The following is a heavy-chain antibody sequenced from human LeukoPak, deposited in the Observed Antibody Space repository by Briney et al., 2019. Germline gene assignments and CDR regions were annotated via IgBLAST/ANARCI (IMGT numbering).Heavy chain of an antibody. CDR2: IYYSGST. J-gene: IGHJ5*02. V-gene: IGHV4-39*01. Sequence: SETLSLTCTVSGGSISSSSYYWGRIRQPPGKGLEWIGSIYYSGSTYYNPSLKSRVTISVDTSKNQVSLNLTSVTDADTAVYYCARHILKSFRRLPNWFDPWGQGALVTVSS. D-gene: IGHD4-17*01. CDR1: GGSISSSSYY. CDR3: ARHILKSFRRLPNWFDP.